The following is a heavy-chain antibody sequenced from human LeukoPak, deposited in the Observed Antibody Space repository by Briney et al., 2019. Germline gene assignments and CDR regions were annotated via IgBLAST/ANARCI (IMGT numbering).Heavy chain of an antibody. J-gene: IGHJ6*02. CDR2: IYTTDCYT. Sequence: PGGSLRLSCKASGYSFTSYWISWVRQMPGKGLEWVGRIYTTDCYTYYTPSFEGRVVISGDKAISTAYLQFYSLKASDSALYYCTRQDIWGQGTTVTVSS. V-gene: IGHV5-10-1*01. CDR1: GYSFTSYW. CDR3: TRQDI.